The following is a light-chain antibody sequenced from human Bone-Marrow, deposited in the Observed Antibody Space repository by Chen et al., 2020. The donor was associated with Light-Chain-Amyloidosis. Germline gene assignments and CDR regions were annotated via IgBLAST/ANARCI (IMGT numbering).Light chain of an antibody. J-gene: IGKJ2*01. CDR2: ATS. CDR3: QQANGFPYT. V-gene: IGKV1-12*01. CDR1: QTLSVF. Sequence: DIQMTQSPSSVSASVGDRVTITCRASQTLSVFLAWFQQKPGTAPKLLISATSTLQHGVPSRFSGSGFGTDFTPTISSLQPEDFATYYCQQANGFPYTVGQGTRVEIK.